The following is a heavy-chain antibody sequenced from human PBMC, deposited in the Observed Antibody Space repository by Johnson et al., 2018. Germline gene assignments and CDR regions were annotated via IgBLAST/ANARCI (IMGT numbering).Heavy chain of an antibody. Sequence: VQLVESGGGLVQPGGSLRVSCAASRFAFNSAAMNWVRQAPGKGLEWVSSISGSGSGRYYADSVKGRFTISRDNSKNTLYLQMNSLRAADTAVYYCAINSCGGDCYSGFDNWGQGTLVTVSS. CDR1: RFAFNSAA. CDR3: AINSCGGDCYSGFDN. V-gene: IGHV3-23*04. CDR2: ISGSGSGR. J-gene: IGHJ4*02. D-gene: IGHD2-21*02.